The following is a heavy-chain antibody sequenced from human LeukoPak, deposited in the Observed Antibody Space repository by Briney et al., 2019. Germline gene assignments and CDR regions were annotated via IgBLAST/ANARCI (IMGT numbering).Heavy chain of an antibody. D-gene: IGHD6-13*01. CDR2: INPNSGGA. CDR1: GYTFTGYY. J-gene: IGHJ6*03. V-gene: IGHV1-2*02. Sequence: GASVKVSCKASGYTFTGYYMHRVRQAPGQGLEWMGWINPNSGGAKYAQNFQGRVIMTTDTSISTAYMELTSLRSDDTAVYYCARSSPPTYYHFYYYMDVWGKGSTVTVSS. CDR3: ARSSPPTYYHFYYYMDV.